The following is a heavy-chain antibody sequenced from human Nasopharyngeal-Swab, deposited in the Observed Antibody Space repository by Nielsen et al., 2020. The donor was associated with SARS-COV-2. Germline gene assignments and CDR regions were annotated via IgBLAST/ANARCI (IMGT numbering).Heavy chain of an antibody. CDR3: AKDPRGTIFGPTSY. CDR1: GFTFSSYA. J-gene: IGHJ4*02. Sequence: GESLKISCAASGFTFSSYAMSWVRQAPGKGLEWVPAISGSGGSTYYADSVKGRFTISRDNSKNTLYLQMNSLRAEDTAVYYCAKDPRGTIFGPTSYWGQGTLVTVSS. V-gene: IGHV3-23*01. D-gene: IGHD3-3*01. CDR2: ISGSGGST.